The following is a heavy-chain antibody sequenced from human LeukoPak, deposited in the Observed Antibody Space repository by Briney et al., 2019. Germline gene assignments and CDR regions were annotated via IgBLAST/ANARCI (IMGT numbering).Heavy chain of an antibody. Sequence: RPSETLSLTCTVSGGSIDSSSYYWDWIRQPPGKGLEWLGYIYYSGSTYYNPSLKSRVTISVDASKNQFSLKLSSVTAADTAVYYCARVVFLEWLFHFDYWGQGTLVTVSS. CDR3: ARVVFLEWLFHFDY. J-gene: IGHJ4*02. CDR1: GGSIDSSSYY. CDR2: IYYSGST. V-gene: IGHV4-30-4*08. D-gene: IGHD3-3*01.